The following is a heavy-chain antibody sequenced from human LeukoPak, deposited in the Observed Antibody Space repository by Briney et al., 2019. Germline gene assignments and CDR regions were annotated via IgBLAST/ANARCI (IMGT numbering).Heavy chain of an antibody. CDR3: ARDLVVVVAATWYFDL. J-gene: IGHJ2*01. Sequence: SETLSLTCAVYRGSFSGYYWSWIRQPPGKGLEWIGEINHSGSTNYNPSLKSRVTISVDTSKNQFSLKLSSVTAADTAVYYCARDLVVVVAATWYFDLWGRGTLVTVSS. CDR1: RGSFSGYY. D-gene: IGHD2-15*01. V-gene: IGHV4-34*01. CDR2: INHSGST.